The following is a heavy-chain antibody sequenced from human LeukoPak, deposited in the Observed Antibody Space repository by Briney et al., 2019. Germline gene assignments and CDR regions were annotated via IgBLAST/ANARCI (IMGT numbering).Heavy chain of an antibody. CDR2: IYITGNT. Sequence: PSETLSLTCTVSGASISSDYWSWIRQPPGKGLEWIGYIYITGNTNYSPSLKSRVTMSLDTSKNQFSLKLSSVTATDTAVHYCARHPFFNPFDYWGLGTLVTVSS. D-gene: IGHD1-14*01. CDR1: GASISSDY. CDR3: ARHPFFNPFDY. V-gene: IGHV4-59*08. J-gene: IGHJ4*02.